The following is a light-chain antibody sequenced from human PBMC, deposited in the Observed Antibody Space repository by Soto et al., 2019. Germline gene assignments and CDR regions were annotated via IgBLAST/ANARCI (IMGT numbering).Light chain of an antibody. V-gene: IGKV1-9*01. Sequence: DIQLTQSPSFLSASVGDRVTITCRASQGISSYLAWYQQKPGKAPKLLIYAASTLQSGVPSRFSGSGSGTEFTLTISSLEPEDFAVYYCQQRSNWPPWTFGQGTKVDIK. CDR2: AAS. CDR1: QGISSY. J-gene: IGKJ1*01. CDR3: QQRSNWPPWT.